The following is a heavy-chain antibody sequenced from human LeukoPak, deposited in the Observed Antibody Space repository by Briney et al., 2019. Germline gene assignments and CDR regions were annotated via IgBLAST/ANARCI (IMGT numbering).Heavy chain of an antibody. V-gene: IGHV3-23*01. D-gene: IGHD4-17*01. J-gene: IGHJ6*02. CDR2: ISDRGVTT. Sequence: GGSLRLSCGASEVTCRSFPVSWLRQAPAKGLEWVSGISDRGVTTYHADSVKGRFTISRDNSKNKQYLQMNSLSVEVTSLYPYAKSRGQYGDYLFYYYGMDVWGQGTTVTVSS. CDR1: EVTCRSFP. CDR3: AKSRGQYGDYLFYYYGMDV.